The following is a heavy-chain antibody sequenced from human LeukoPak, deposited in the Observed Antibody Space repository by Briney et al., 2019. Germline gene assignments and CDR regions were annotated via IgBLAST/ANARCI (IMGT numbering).Heavy chain of an antibody. CDR3: AKEGRRYSSSWGRIDY. CDR1: GFTFEKYV. J-gene: IGHJ4*02. V-gene: IGHV3-23*01. CDR2: IYGSGVSI. D-gene: IGHD6-13*01. Sequence: PGGSLRLSCVASGFTFEKYVMNWVRQAPGKGLEWLATIYGSGVSISYADSVKGRFTISRDNSKNTLYLQMNSLRAEDTAVYYCAKEGRRYSSSWGRIDYWGQGTLVTVSS.